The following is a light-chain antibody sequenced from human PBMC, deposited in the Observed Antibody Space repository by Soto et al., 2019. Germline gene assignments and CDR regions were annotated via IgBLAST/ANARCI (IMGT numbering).Light chain of an antibody. Sequence: EIVMTQSPLTLSASPGERATLSCRASQSVGRNLAWYQQKPGQAPRLLIFGASNRATGIPARFSGSGSGTEFTLTISSLQSEDFAVYYCQQYNNWPTWTFGQGTKVDIK. CDR3: QQYNNWPTWT. J-gene: IGKJ1*01. CDR1: QSVGRN. CDR2: GAS. V-gene: IGKV3-15*01.